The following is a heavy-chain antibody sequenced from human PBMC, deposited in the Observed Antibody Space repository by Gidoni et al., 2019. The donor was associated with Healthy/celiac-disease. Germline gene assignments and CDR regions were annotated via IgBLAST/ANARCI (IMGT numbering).Heavy chain of an antibody. CDR3: ARGKSSGWNGKGYFDY. CDR1: GFTFSSYA. CDR2: ISYDGSNK. Sequence: QVQLVESGGGVVQPGRSLRLSCASSGFTFSSYAMHWVRQAPGKGLEWVAVISYDGSNKYYADSVKGRFTISRDNSKNTLYLQMNSLRAEDTAVYYCARGKSSGWNGKGYFDYWGQGTLVTVSS. D-gene: IGHD6-19*01. J-gene: IGHJ4*02. V-gene: IGHV3-30*04.